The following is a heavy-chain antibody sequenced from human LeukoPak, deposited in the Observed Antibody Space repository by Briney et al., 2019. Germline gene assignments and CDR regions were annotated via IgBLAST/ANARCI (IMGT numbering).Heavy chain of an antibody. Sequence: SETLSLACTVSSGSISRYYWGWSQQPAGKWLECIGRIYTGVGTTFKPSLKGRLTMSVDTSRTQFFRKLSAWTAGDTAWYYWARGSWDAAFDIWGQGQMVLVSS. CDR3: ARGSWDAAFDI. D-gene: IGHD6-13*01. CDR2: IYTGVGT. J-gene: IGHJ3*02. V-gene: IGHV4-4*07. CDR1: SGSISRYY.